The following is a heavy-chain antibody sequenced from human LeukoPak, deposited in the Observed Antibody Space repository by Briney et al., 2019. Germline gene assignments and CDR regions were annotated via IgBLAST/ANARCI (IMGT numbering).Heavy chain of an antibody. Sequence: GGSLRLSCAASGFTVSSNYMSWVRRAPGKGLEWVSVIYSGGSTYYADSVKGRFTISRDNSKNTLYLQMSSLRAEDTAVYYCARDLPLLGMDVWGQGTTVTVSS. V-gene: IGHV3-53*01. CDR2: IYSGGST. J-gene: IGHJ6*02. CDR1: GFTVSSNY. CDR3: ARDLPLLGMDV.